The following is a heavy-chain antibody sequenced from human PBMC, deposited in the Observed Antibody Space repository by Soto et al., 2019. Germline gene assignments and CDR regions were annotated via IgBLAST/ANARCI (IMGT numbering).Heavy chain of an antibody. CDR1: GYTFTGYY. Sequence: ASVKVSCKASGYTFTGYYMYWVRQAPGQGLEWMGWINPNSGGTNYAQKFQGRVTMTRDTSISTAYMELSRLRSDDTAVYYCARDEYCSSTNCPFAFDIWGQGTMVTVSS. V-gene: IGHV1-2*02. D-gene: IGHD2-2*01. CDR3: ARDEYCSSTNCPFAFDI. J-gene: IGHJ3*02. CDR2: INPNSGGT.